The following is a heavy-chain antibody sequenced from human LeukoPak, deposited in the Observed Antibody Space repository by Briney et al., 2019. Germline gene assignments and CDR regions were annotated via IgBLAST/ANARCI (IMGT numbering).Heavy chain of an antibody. CDR1: GFTFSNYS. J-gene: IGHJ4*02. CDR3: AGAPPIAGAAGKD. CDR2: ISSSSTYI. V-gene: IGHV3-21*01. Sequence: GGSLRFSCAASGFTFSNYSMNWVRQAPGKGLEWVTSISSSSTYIYYADSVKGRLTISRDNTKNSLYLKTISLTDEDTDLYYCAGAPPIAGAAGKDWGQGTLVTVSS. D-gene: IGHD6-13*01.